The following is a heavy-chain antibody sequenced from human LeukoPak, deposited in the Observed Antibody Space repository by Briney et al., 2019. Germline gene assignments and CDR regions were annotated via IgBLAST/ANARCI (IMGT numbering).Heavy chain of an antibody. CDR1: GYTFTSYA. CDR3: ARDGEQLHYYYYMDV. CDR2: INTNTGNP. Sequence: ASVKVSCKASGYTFTSYAMNWVRQAPGQGLEWMGWINTNTGNPTYAQGFTGRFVFSLDTSVSTAYLQISSLKAEDTAVYYCARDGEQLHYYYYMDVWGKGTTVTVSS. V-gene: IGHV7-4-1*02. J-gene: IGHJ6*03. D-gene: IGHD6-6*01.